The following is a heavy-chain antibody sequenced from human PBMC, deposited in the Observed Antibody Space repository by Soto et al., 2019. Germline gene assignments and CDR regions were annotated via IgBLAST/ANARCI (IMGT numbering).Heavy chain of an antibody. J-gene: IGHJ1*01. CDR3: AKDVDTLGELWGYFQN. D-gene: IGHD3-16*01. Sequence: GGSLRLSCAVSGFMFEDYAMHWVRQAPGKGLEWVSGINWNGVNKGYADSVQGRFTISRDNAKKSLYLQMNYLRPEGTALYFCAKDVDTLGELWGYFQNWGQGTVVTVSS. V-gene: IGHV3-9*01. CDR2: INWNGVNK. CDR1: GFMFEDYA.